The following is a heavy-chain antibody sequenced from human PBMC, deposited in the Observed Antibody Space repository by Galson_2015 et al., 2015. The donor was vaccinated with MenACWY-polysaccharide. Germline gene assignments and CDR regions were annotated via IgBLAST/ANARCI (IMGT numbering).Heavy chain of an antibody. Sequence: SLRLSCAASGFTFSSYSMNWVRQAPGKGLEWVSSISSSSSYIYYADSVKGRFTISRDNAKNSLYLQMNSLRAEDTAVYYCARDESGGWTGYYPPNSFDYWGQGTLVTVSS. V-gene: IGHV3-21*01. CDR1: GFTFSSYS. CDR2: ISSSSSYI. CDR3: ARDESGGWTGYYPPNSFDY. J-gene: IGHJ4*02. D-gene: IGHD3/OR15-3a*01.